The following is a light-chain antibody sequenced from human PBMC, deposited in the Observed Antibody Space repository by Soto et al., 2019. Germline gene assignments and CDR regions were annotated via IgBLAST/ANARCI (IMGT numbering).Light chain of an antibody. CDR2: DAS. CDR3: QQRSNWPPILT. CDR1: QSVTTY. Sequence: EITLTQSPATMSLSPGERASLSCRASQSVTTYLAWYQQKPGQPPRLLIYDASTRAPGIPGRFSGSGSGTDFTLTISSLEPEDFGVYDCQQRSNWPPILTFGPGTKVDL. J-gene: IGKJ3*01. V-gene: IGKV3-11*01.